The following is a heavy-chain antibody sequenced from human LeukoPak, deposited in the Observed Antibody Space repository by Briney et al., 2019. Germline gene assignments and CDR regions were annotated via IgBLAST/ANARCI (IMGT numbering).Heavy chain of an antibody. V-gene: IGHV1-24*01. CDR2: FDPEDGET. J-gene: IGHJ4*02. CDR3: ATPGRTTVTELDY. CDR1: GYTLTELS. D-gene: IGHD4-17*01. Sequence: GASVNVSCKVSGYTLTELSMHWVRQAPGKGLEWMGGFDPEDGETIYAQKFQGRVTMTEDTSTDTAYMELSSLRSEDTAVYYCATPGRTTVTELDYWGQGTLVTVSS.